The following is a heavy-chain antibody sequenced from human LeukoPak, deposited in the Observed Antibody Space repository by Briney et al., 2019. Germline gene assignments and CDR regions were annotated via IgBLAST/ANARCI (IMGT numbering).Heavy chain of an antibody. Sequence: GSLRLSCVASGFTLSTYWMHWVRQAPGKGLVWVSRINSDGSATSYADSVMVRFTISRDSAKNTLYLQMNSLSPEDTAVYYCARGNKWSFDSWGQGALVTVSS. D-gene: IGHD2-15*01. J-gene: IGHJ4*02. CDR1: GFTLSTYW. CDR3: ARGNKWSFDS. V-gene: IGHV3-74*01. CDR2: INSDGSAT.